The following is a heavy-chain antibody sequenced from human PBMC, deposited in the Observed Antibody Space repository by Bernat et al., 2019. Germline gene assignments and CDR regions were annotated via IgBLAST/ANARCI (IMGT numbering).Heavy chain of an antibody. CDR2: IIPIFGTA. CDR3: ASHASNWNYGTTFDY. Sequence: QVQLVQSGAEVKKPGSSVKVSCKASGGTFSSYAISWVRQAPGQGLEWMGGIIPIFGTANYAHKFQGRVTITADESTSTAYMEMSSLRSEDTAVYYRASHASNWNYGTTFDYWGQGTLVTVSS. CDR1: GGTFSSYA. J-gene: IGHJ4*02. V-gene: IGHV1-69*12. D-gene: IGHD1-7*01.